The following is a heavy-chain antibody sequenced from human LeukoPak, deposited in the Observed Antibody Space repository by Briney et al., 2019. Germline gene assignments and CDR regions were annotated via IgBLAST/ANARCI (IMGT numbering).Heavy chain of an antibody. CDR3: ATLAGYFDY. J-gene: IGHJ4*02. D-gene: IGHD6-13*01. Sequence: GASVTVSCKPSGYTFTGYYIHWVRQAPGQGLEWMGIINPSAGSTTYAQMFQGRVTMTRDTSTSTVYMELTSLRSEDTAMYYCATLAGYFDYWGQGTLVTVSS. CDR2: INPSAGST. V-gene: IGHV1-46*01. CDR1: GYTFTGYY.